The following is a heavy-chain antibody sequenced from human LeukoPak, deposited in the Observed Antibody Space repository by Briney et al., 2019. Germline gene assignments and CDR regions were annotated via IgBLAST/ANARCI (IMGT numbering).Heavy chain of an antibody. Sequence: SVNVSHKSSVGTFSSYAVSWVRQAPGQGLEWMGGIIPIFGTANYAQKFQGRVTITTDESTSTAYMEPSSLRSEDTAVYYCAIGVVPAAIPSPLTRGYYYDYMDVWGKGTTVTVSS. CDR2: IIPIFGTA. D-gene: IGHD2-2*01. V-gene: IGHV1-69*05. CDR1: VGTFSSYA. CDR3: AIGVVPAAIPSPLTRGYYYDYMDV. J-gene: IGHJ6*03.